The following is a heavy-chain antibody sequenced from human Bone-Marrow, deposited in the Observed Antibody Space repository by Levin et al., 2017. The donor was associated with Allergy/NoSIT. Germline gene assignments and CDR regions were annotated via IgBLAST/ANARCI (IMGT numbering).Heavy chain of an antibody. D-gene: IGHD3-22*01. CDR1: GILFSSYD. CDR3: ASWAMYHYDRSAFDYFYYAMDV. Sequence: GESLKISCAASGILFSSYDMNWVRQAPGKGLEWVSSISAGGNYIYYADSVKGRFTISRDNAKNSLFLQMNSLRAEDTAVYYCASWAMYHYDRSAFDYFYYAMDVWGQGTTVAVSS. V-gene: IGHV3-21*01. J-gene: IGHJ6*02. CDR2: ISAGGNYI.